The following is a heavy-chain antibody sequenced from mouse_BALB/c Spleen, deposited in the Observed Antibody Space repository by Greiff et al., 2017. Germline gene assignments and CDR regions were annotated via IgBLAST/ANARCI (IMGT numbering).Heavy chain of an antibody. D-gene: IGHD1-2*01. J-gene: IGHJ4*01. Sequence: DVQLQESGGGLVKPGGSLKLSCAASGFAFSSYDMSWVRQTPEKRLEWVAYISSGGGSTYYPDTVKGRFTISRDNAKNTLYLQMSSLKSEDTAMYYCARHNYGLYYAMDYWGQGTSVTVSS. CDR3: ARHNYGLYYAMDY. CDR1: GFAFSSYD. CDR2: ISSGGGST. V-gene: IGHV5-12-1*01.